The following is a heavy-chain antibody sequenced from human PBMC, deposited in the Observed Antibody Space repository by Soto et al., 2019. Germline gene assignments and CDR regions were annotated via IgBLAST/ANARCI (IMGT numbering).Heavy chain of an antibody. CDR2: IIPILGIA. CDR1: GGTFSSYT. J-gene: IGHJ3*02. D-gene: IGHD2-2*01. CDR3: RSTSCYSCAFDI. Sequence: QVQLVQSGAEVKKPGSSVKVSCKASGGTFSSYTISWVRQAPGQGLEWMGRIIPILGIANYAQKFQGSVTITADQSTSTAYMELSSLRSEDTAVYYCRSTSCYSCAFDIWGQGTMVTVSS. V-gene: IGHV1-69*02.